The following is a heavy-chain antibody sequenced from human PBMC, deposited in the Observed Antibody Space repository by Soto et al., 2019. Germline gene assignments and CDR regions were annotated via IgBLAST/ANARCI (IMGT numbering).Heavy chain of an antibody. V-gene: IGHV3-23*01. CDR2: ISGSGGST. J-gene: IGHJ4*02. CDR1: GFTFSSYA. CDR3: AKTRNWNYVLLYFDY. Sequence: GGSLRLSCAASGFTFSSYAMSWVRQAPGKGLEWVSAISGSGGSTYYADSVKGRFTISRDNSKNTLYLQMNSLRAEDTAVYYCAKTRNWNYVLLYFDYWGQGTLVTVSS. D-gene: IGHD1-7*01.